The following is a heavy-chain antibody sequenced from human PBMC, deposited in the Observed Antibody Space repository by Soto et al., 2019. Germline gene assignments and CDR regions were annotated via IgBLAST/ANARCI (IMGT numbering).Heavy chain of an antibody. CDR3: ARHSGSSSSYYYSYYGMDV. CDR1: GYSFTSYC. D-gene: IGHD6-6*01. V-gene: IGHV5-51*01. Sequence: GASLKISCNGSGYSFTSYCIGWVGQMPGKGLEWMGIIYPGDSDTRYSPSFQGQVTISADQSISTAYLQWSSLKASDTAMYYCARHSGSSSSYYYSYYGMDVWGQGNTVTVSS. CDR2: IYPGDSDT. J-gene: IGHJ6*02.